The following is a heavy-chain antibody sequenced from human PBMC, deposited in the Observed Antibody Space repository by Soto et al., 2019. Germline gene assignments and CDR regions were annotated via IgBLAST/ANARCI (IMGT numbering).Heavy chain of an antibody. CDR2: ISGIGHST. Sequence: EVQLLESGGGLVQPGMSLRLSCAASGFTFSSYAMSWVRQAPGKGLEWVSAISGIGHSTYYADSVKGRFTISRDNSKNTLYLQMNSLTAEDTDVYYCAKRIMATIGHFDSWGQGNLVTVAS. CDR3: AKRIMATIGHFDS. D-gene: IGHD5-12*01. V-gene: IGHV3-23*01. J-gene: IGHJ4*02. CDR1: GFTFSSYA.